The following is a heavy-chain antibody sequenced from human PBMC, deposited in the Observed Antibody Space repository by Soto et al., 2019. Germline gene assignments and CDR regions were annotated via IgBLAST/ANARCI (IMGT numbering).Heavy chain of an antibody. J-gene: IGHJ4*02. V-gene: IGHV3-23*01. D-gene: IGHD3-10*01. CDR1: GFSFRNYA. CDR3: ANGRATYGLLTHDY. Sequence: AGSLRLSCAASGFSFRNYAMSWVRQAPGKGLEWISTLTGSSSNIYYADSVKGRFAISRDNSRNTLYLQMNSLTAEDTAVYYCANGRATYGLLTHDYWGQGTLVTVSS. CDR2: LTGSSSNI.